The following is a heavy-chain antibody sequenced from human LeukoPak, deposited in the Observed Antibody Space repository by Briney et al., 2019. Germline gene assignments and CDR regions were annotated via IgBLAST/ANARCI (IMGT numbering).Heavy chain of an antibody. CDR3: AREGSGSYYNAALYYFDY. CDR2: IIPTFGTA. J-gene: IGHJ4*02. Sequence: SVKVSCKASGGTFSSYAISWVRQAPGQGLEWMGGIIPTFGTANYAQKFQGRVTITADESTSTAYMELSSLRSEDTAVYYCAREGSGSYYNAALYYFDYWGQGTLVTVSS. V-gene: IGHV1-69*13. CDR1: GGTFSSYA. D-gene: IGHD3-10*01.